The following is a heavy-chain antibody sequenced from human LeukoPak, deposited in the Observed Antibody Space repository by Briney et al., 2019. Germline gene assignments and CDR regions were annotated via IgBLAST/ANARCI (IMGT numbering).Heavy chain of an antibody. Sequence: GGSLRLFCAASGFTFDDYSMHWVRQAPGKGLEWVSLISWDGGSTYYADSVKGRFTITRDNSKNSLYLQMNSLRTEDTALYYCAKDKGCSSTSCYHYYYYGMDVWGQGTTVTVSS. CDR3: AKDKGCSSTSCYHYYYYGMDV. CDR2: ISWDGGST. CDR1: GFTFDDYS. J-gene: IGHJ6*02. D-gene: IGHD2-2*01. V-gene: IGHV3-43*01.